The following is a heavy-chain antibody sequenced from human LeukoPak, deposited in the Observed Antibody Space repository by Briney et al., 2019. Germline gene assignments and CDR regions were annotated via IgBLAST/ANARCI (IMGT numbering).Heavy chain of an antibody. J-gene: IGHJ4*02. V-gene: IGHV4-4*02. D-gene: IGHD3-22*01. CDR2: IYHSGST. CDR1: GGSISSSNW. Sequence: SGTLSLTCAVSGGSISSSNWWSWVRQPPGKGLEWIGEIYHSGSTNYNLSLKSRVTISVDKSKNQFPLKLSSVTAADTAVYYCAREGYYYDSSGTFDYLGQGTLVTGSS. CDR3: AREGYYYDSSGTFDY.